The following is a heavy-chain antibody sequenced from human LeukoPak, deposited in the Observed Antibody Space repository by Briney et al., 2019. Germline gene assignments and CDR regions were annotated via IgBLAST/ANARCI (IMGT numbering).Heavy chain of an antibody. D-gene: IGHD6-13*01. Sequence: SETLSLTCAVYGGSFSGYYWSWIRQPPGKGLEWSGEINHSGSTNYNPSLKSRVTISVDTSKNQFSLKLSSVTAADTAVYYCARTSSSWYDSAFDIWGQGTMVTVSS. CDR2: INHSGST. V-gene: IGHV4-34*01. CDR3: ARTSSSWYDSAFDI. CDR1: GGSFSGYY. J-gene: IGHJ3*02.